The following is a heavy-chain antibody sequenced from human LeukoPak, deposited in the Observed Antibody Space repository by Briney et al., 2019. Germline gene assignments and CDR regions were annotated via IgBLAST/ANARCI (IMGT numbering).Heavy chain of an antibody. CDR3: ARSSRDSSGYSDLDP. CDR1: GGSISVYY. Sequence: SETLSLTCTVSGGSISVYYWSWIRQPPGKGLEWIGYVYDSGSTKYNPSLKSRVTISVDTSNDQFSLKLTSVTAADTAVYYCARSSRDSSGYSDLDPWGKGILVTVSS. D-gene: IGHD3-22*01. V-gene: IGHV4-59*01. J-gene: IGHJ5*02. CDR2: VYDSGST.